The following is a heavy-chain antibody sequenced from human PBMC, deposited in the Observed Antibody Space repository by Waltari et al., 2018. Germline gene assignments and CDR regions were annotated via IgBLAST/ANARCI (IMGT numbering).Heavy chain of an antibody. CDR3: ARRNSSGAYGHSHPFDL. V-gene: IGHV5-51*03. J-gene: IGHJ4*02. CDR1: GYKFPPPW. Sequence: VQLVQSGAEVKKPGESLKISGQASGYKFPPPWIGWVRQTPGKGLELMGIIYPGDSDLRYSPSFQGQVSISADKSMKTAYLQWSSLKASDSGMYYCARRNSSGAYGHSHPFDLWGQGTRVTVSS. CDR2: IYPGDSDL. D-gene: IGHD3-22*01.